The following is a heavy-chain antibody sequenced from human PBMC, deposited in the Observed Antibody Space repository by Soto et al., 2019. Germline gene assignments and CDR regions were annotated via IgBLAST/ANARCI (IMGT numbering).Heavy chain of an antibody. CDR1: GGSISSSSYY. CDR2: IYYSGST. V-gene: IGHV4-39*01. D-gene: IGHD6-19*01. CDR3: ARHVSSGWAMGSFMIDY. Sequence: SETLSLTCTVSGGSISSSSYYGGWIRQPPGKGLEWIGSIYYSGSTYYNPSLKSRVTISVDTSKNQFSLKLSSVTAADTAVYYCARHVSSGWAMGSFMIDYWGQGTLVTVSS. J-gene: IGHJ4*02.